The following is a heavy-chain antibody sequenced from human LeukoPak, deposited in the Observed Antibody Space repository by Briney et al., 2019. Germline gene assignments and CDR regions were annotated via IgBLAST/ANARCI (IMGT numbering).Heavy chain of an antibody. J-gene: IGHJ4*02. CDR3: ARALQGSDA. CDR1: GYTFTSYG. CDR2: ISAYNGNT. Sequence: ASVNVSCKASGYTFTSYGISWVRQAPGQGLEWMGWISAYNGNTNYAQKLQGRVTMTTDTSTSTAHMELRSLRSDDTAVYYCARALQGSDAWGQGTLVTVSS. V-gene: IGHV1-18*01. D-gene: IGHD3-10*01.